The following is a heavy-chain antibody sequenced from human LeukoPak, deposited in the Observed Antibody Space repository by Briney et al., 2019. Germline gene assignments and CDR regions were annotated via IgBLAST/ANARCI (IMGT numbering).Heavy chain of an antibody. Sequence: SETLSLTCTVSGGSISSYYWSWIRQPAGKGLEWIGRIYTSGSTNYNPSLKSRVTISVDTSKNQFSLKLSSVTAADTAVYYCARDPTEMAGYSSGWRDYWGQGTLVTVSS. D-gene: IGHD6-19*01. CDR1: GGSISSYY. CDR3: ARDPTEMAGYSSGWRDY. J-gene: IGHJ4*02. V-gene: IGHV4-4*07. CDR2: IYTSGST.